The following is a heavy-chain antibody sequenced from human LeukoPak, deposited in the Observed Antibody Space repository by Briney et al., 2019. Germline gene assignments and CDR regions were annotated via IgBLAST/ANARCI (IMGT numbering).Heavy chain of an antibody. CDR1: GGTFSSYA. Sequence: SVKVSCKASGGTFSSYAISWVRQAPGQGLEWMGRIIPILGIANYAQKFQGRVTITADKSTSTAYMELSSLRSEDTAVYYCARTPEPVAGTRYYLDYWGQGTLVTVSS. J-gene: IGHJ4*02. CDR3: ARTPEPVAGTRYYLDY. V-gene: IGHV1-69*04. CDR2: IIPILGIA. D-gene: IGHD6-19*01.